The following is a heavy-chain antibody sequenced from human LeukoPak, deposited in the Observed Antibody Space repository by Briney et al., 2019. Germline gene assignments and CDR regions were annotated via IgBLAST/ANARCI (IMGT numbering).Heavy chain of an antibody. D-gene: IGHD3-10*01. V-gene: IGHV1-8*01. Sequence: ASVKVSCKASVYTFTSYDINWVRQATGQGLEWMGWMNPSSGHTGYEQKFQGRVTMTRVTSISTAYMELRNLRSVDTAVYYCARGGRGGYYGSGSYKYWGQGTLVTVSS. J-gene: IGHJ4*02. CDR3: ARGGRGGYYGSGSYKY. CDR1: VYTFTSYD. CDR2: MNPSSGHT.